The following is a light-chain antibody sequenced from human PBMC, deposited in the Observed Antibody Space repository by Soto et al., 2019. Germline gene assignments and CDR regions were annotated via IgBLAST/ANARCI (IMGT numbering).Light chain of an antibody. J-gene: IGLJ2*01. CDR3: GTWDGSLSAGV. CDR1: SSNIGNNY. Sequence: QSVLTQPPSMSAAPGQKVTISCSGSSSNIGNNYVSWYQQLPGTAPKLLIYDNNKRPSGIPDRFSGSKSGTSATLGITGLQTGDEADYYCGTWDGSLSAGVFGGGTQLTVL. CDR2: DNN. V-gene: IGLV1-51*01.